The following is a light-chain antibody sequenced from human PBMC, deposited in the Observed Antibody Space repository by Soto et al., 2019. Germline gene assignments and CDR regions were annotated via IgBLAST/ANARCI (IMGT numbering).Light chain of an antibody. J-gene: IGKJ4*01. V-gene: IGKV3-11*01. CDR2: DTS. CDR1: QSVSSY. Sequence: EIVLTQSPATLSLSPGERVTLSCRASQSVSSYVVWYQQKPGQAPRLLMYDTSTRAAGIPARFSGSGSGTDFTLTISSVETEVFAVYYCQQRSNWPLTFGGGTNVENK. CDR3: QQRSNWPLT.